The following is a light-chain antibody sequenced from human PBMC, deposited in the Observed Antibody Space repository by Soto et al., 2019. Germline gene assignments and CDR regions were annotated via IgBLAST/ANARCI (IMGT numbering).Light chain of an antibody. CDR2: EVS. V-gene: IGLV2-8*01. CDR3: SSNAGSNDLRV. CDR1: SSDLGGYNY. Sequence: QSALTQPPSASGSPGQSVTISCTGTSSDLGGYNYVSWYQQHPGKAPKLVIYEVSKRPSGVPDRFSGSKSGNTASLTVSGLQTEDEADYYCSSNAGSNDLRVFGGGTKVTVL. J-gene: IGLJ3*02.